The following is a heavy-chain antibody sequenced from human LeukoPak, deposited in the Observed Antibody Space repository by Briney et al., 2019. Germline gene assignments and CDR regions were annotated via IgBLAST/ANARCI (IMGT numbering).Heavy chain of an antibody. D-gene: IGHD6-19*01. J-gene: IGHJ4*02. CDR2: TYYVSNWYT. Sequence: SQTLSLTCAISGDSFSSNSVGWNWIRQSPSRGLEWLGRTYYVSNWYTDYALSVKSRIIIDPDTSKNQFSLQLSSVTPEDTAVYYCAREVAVAGPFDYWGQGILVTVSS. CDR1: GDSFSSNSVG. CDR3: AREVAVAGPFDY. V-gene: IGHV6-1*01.